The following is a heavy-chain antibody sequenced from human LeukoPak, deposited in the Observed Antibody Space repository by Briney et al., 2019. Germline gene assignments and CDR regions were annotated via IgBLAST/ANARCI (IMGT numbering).Heavy chain of an antibody. D-gene: IGHD1-26*01. V-gene: IGHV4-34*01. J-gene: IGHJ3*02. Sequence: SETLSLTCAVYGGSFSGYYWSWIRQPPGKGLEWIGYIYHSGSTYYNPSLKSRVTISVDRSKNQFSLKLSSVTAADTAVYYCARAPSARWELGPAFDIWGQGTMVTVSS. CDR3: ARAPSARWELGPAFDI. CDR1: GGSFSGYY. CDR2: IYHSGST.